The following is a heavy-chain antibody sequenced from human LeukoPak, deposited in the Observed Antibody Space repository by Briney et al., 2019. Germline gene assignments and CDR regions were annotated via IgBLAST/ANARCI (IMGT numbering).Heavy chain of an antibody. Sequence: PSETLSLTCTVSGASIRSSGYYWGWIRQPPGEGLEWIGSVYLSGSTYYNPSLKSRVTISMDTSKNQFSLKLSSVTAADMAEYYCARTYYYDSSGSYSGIYYFDYWGQGTLVTVSS. J-gene: IGHJ4*02. CDR1: GASIRSSGYY. V-gene: IGHV4-39*01. D-gene: IGHD3-22*01. CDR3: ARTYYYDSSGSYSGIYYFDY. CDR2: VYLSGST.